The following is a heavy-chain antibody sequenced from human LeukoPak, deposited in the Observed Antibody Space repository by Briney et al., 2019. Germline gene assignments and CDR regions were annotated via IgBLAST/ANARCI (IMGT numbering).Heavy chain of an antibody. CDR2: IYSGGST. CDR3: ARRAYCGGDCYSGYFDY. Sequence: PGGSLRLSCAASEFTVSSNYMSWVRQAPGKGLEWVSVIYSGGSTYYADSVKGRFTISRDNSKNTLYLQMNSLRAEDTAVYYCARRAYCGGDCYSGYFDYWGQGTLVTVSS. J-gene: IGHJ4*02. CDR1: EFTVSSNY. D-gene: IGHD2-21*01. V-gene: IGHV3-66*02.